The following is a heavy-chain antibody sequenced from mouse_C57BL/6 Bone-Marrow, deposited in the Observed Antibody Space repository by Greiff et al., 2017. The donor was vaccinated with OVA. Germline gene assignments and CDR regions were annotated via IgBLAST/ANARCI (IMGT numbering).Heavy chain of an antibody. Sequence: EVKLVESGGGLVQPGGSLKLSCAASGFTFSDYYMYWVRQTPEKRLEWVAYISNGGGSTYYPDTVKGRFTISRDNAKNTLYLQMSRLKSEDTAMYYCARERGTTVVDYYAMDYWGQGTSVTVSS. D-gene: IGHD1-1*01. CDR1: GFTFSDYY. J-gene: IGHJ4*01. CDR3: ARERGTTVVDYYAMDY. CDR2: ISNGGGST. V-gene: IGHV5-12*01.